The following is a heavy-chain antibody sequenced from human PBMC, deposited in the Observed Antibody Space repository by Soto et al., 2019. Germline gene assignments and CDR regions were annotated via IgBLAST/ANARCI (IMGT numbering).Heavy chain of an antibody. Sequence: QVQLQESGPGLVKPSETLSLTCTVSGGSISSYYWSWIRQPPGKGLEWIGYIYYSGSTNYNPSLKSRVTISVDTSKNQFSLKLSSVTAADTAVYYCASRHHDYGDYDDYWYFALWGRGTLVTVSS. J-gene: IGHJ2*01. CDR1: GGSISSYY. V-gene: IGHV4-59*01. CDR3: ASRHHDYGDYDDYWYFAL. CDR2: IYYSGST. D-gene: IGHD4-17*01.